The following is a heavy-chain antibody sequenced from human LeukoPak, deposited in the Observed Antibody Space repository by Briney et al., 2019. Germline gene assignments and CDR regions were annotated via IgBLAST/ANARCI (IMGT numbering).Heavy chain of an antibody. CDR3: ARESGSGSWVDY. J-gene: IGHJ4*02. D-gene: IGHD6-13*01. CDR2: VHGSSSPV. CDR1: GFTFSSYS. Sequence: GGSLRLSCEASGFTFSSYSMNWVRQAPGKGLEWVSYVHGSSSPVDYADSVKGRFTISRDNAKNSLYLQMNSLRAEDTAVYYCARESGSGSWVDYWGQGTLVTVSS. V-gene: IGHV3-48*04.